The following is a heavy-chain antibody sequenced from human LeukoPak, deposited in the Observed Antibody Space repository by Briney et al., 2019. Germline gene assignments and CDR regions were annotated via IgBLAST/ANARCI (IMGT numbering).Heavy chain of an antibody. J-gene: IGHJ4*02. Sequence: PSETLSLTCTVSGGSISSYYWSWIRQPPGKGLEWIGYIYYSGSTNYNPSLKSRVTISVDTSKNQFSPKLSSVTAADTAVYYCARAGPLYYYDSSGYPYWGQGTLVTVSS. CDR1: GGSISSYY. CDR3: ARAGPLYYYDSSGYPY. CDR2: IYYSGST. D-gene: IGHD3-22*01. V-gene: IGHV4-59*01.